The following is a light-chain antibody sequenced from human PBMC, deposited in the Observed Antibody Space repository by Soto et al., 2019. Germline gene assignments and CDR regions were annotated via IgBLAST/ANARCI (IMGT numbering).Light chain of an antibody. CDR3: QQYGSSPIT. CDR1: QSVSSSY. J-gene: IGKJ5*01. CDR2: GAS. Sequence: EIVLTQSPGTLYLSPGERATISCRASQSVSSSYLAWYQQKPGQAXRLXIYGASTRATGIPDRFSGGGSVTHLTITISRLEAEDFAMYYCQQYGSSPITFGQGTRLEIK. V-gene: IGKV3-20*01.